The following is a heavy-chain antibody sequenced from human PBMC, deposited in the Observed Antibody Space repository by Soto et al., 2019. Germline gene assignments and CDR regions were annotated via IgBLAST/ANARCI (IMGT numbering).Heavy chain of an antibody. J-gene: IGHJ4*02. CDR1: GYTFTSYA. D-gene: IGHD2-2*02. V-gene: IGHV1-3*01. CDR3: VRDQIPHADY. CDR2: INAGNGNT. Sequence: WASVKVSCKASGYTFTSYAIHWVRQAPGQRLEWMGWINAGNGNTKYSQKFQGRVTITRDTSASTAYMELSSLRSEDTAVYYCVRDQIPHADYWVQGTLVTVSS.